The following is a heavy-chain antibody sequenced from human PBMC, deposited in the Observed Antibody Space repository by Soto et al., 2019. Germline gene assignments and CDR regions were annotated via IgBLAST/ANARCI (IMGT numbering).Heavy chain of an antibody. J-gene: IGHJ4*02. D-gene: IGHD1-1*01. CDR3: ARFFTGTFDY. V-gene: IGHV3-11*01. CDR1: GFTFSDYY. CDR2: ILSSGNIM. Sequence: ESGGGLVKPGGSLRLSCTASGFTFSDYYMIWIRQAPGKGLEWISYILSSGNIMYYADSVKGRFTISRDNAKDSLYLQMNSLRVEDTAVYYCARFFTGTFDYWGQGTLVTVSS.